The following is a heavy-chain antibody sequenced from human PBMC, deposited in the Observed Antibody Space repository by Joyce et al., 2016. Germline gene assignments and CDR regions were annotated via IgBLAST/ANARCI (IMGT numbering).Heavy chain of an antibody. Sequence: QVQLQESGPGLVKPSQTLSLTCAVSGGSVSREGYYWSWIRQHPEKGLQWSGYIYYTGSTYFNPSLESRVSISLDTSKNRFSLKLTSVTAADTAVYFCATARNIVEGYWFDPWGQGSLVTVSS. CDR2: IYYTGST. CDR3: ATARNIVEGYWFDP. D-gene: IGHD3-22*01. V-gene: IGHV4-31*11. CDR1: GGSVSREGYY. J-gene: IGHJ5*02.